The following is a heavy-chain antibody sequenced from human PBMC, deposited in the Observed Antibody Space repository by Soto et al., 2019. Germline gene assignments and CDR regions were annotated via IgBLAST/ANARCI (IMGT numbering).Heavy chain of an antibody. V-gene: IGHV4-59*01. CDR3: ASKRNAFDI. CDR2: ISYSGGT. CDR1: GGSINNYY. Sequence: QVQLQESGPGLVKPSETLSLTCTVSGGSINNYYWSWIRQPPGKRLEWIAYISYSGGTTYNPSLKSRLTVSLDASKNHLSLILNSVTAADTAVYYCASKRNAFDIWGQGTMVTVSS. J-gene: IGHJ3*02. D-gene: IGHD4-4*01.